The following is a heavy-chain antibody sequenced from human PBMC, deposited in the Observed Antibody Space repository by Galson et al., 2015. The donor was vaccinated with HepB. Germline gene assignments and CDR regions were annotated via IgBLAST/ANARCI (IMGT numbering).Heavy chain of an antibody. CDR3: ARDVKGGVAHDC. V-gene: IGHV3-66*01. CDR1: GFTVSSDS. D-gene: IGHD2-8*02. Sequence: SLRLSCAASGFTVSSDSINWVRQAPGKDLEWVSVIYSGGSIYYTDSVKGRFTISRDNSRNTVYLQMNSLRVEDTAVYYCARDVKGGVAHDCWGPGTLVTVSS. J-gene: IGHJ4*02. CDR2: IYSGGSI.